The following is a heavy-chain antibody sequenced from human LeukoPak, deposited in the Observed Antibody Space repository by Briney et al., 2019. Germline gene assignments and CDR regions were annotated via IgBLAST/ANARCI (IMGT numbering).Heavy chain of an antibody. D-gene: IGHD5-12*01. CDR2: ISGSGGST. CDR1: GFTFSSYA. V-gene: IGHV3-23*01. Sequence: PGGPLRLSCAASGFTFSSYAMSWVRQAPGKGLEWVSAISGSGGSTYYADSVKGRFTISRDNSKNTLYLQMNSLRAEDTAVYYCAKDVYSGYVYYFDYWGQGTLVTVSS. CDR3: AKDVYSGYVYYFDY. J-gene: IGHJ4*02.